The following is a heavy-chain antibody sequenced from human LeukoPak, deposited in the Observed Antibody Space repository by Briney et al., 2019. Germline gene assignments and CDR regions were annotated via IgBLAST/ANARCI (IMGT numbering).Heavy chain of an antibody. CDR3: TLWGGGGFDY. J-gene: IGHJ4*02. CDR1: GFTFSNAW. V-gene: IGHV3-15*01. D-gene: IGHD4-23*01. Sequence: PGGSLRLSCAASGFTFSNAWMSWVRQAPGKGLEWVGRIKSNSDGGTAEYGAPVKGRFTISRDDSKNTLYLQMNSLKTEDTAVYYCTLWGGGGFDYWGQGALVTVSS. CDR2: IKSNSDGGTA.